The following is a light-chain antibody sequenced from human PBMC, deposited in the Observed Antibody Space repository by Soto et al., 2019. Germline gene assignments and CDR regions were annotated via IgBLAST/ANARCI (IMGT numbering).Light chain of an antibody. V-gene: IGKV4-1*01. CDR3: KQYYSTHLN. CDR2: WAS. CDR1: QSVLYSSNNKNY. J-gene: IGKJ4*01. Sequence: DIVMTQSRDSLAVPLGERASINCKSSQSVLYSSNNKNYLAWYQQKPGQPPKLLIYWASTRQSGVPDRFSGSGSGKDLTLTISSLQAEDVEVYYCKQYYSTHLNFGGGTKVDIK.